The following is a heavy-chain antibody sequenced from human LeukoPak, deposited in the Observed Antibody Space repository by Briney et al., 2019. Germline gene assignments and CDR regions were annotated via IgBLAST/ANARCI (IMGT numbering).Heavy chain of an antibody. CDR1: GFTFSSYA. CDR3: AKAISSYYQSFDY. D-gene: IGHD1-26*01. CDR2: ISYDGSNK. Sequence: GGSLRLSCAASGFTFSSYAMHWVRQAPGKGLEWVAVISYDGSNKYYADSVKGRFTISRDNAKNSLYLQMNSLRAEDTALYYCAKAISSYYQSFDYWGQGTLVTVSS. V-gene: IGHV3-30-3*01. J-gene: IGHJ4*02.